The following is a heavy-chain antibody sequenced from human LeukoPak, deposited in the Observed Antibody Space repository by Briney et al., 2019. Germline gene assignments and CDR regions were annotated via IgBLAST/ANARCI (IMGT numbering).Heavy chain of an antibody. J-gene: IGHJ4*02. CDR1: GGSISSSSYY. D-gene: IGHD3-10*01. CDR2: IYYSGST. V-gene: IGHV4-39*01. Sequence: SETLSLTCTVSGGSISSSSYYWGWLRQPPGKGLEWIVSIYYSGSTYYNPSLKSRVTISVDTSKNQFSLKLSSVTAADTAVYYCARQGRNGSGSLYFDYWGQGTLVTVSS. CDR3: ARQGRNGSGSLYFDY.